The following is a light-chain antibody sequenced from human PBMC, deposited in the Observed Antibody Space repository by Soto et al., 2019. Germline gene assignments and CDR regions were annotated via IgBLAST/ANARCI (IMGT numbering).Light chain of an antibody. CDR1: QAISRY. J-gene: IGKJ3*01. Sequence: DIQLTQSPSFLSASVGDRVTITCRASQAISRYLAWYQQKAGKAPKLLIYAASTLQKGVPSRFSGSGSGTEFTLTISSLQPDDFATYYCQQLSTYPLFTFGPGTEVDI. CDR3: QQLSTYPLFT. CDR2: AAS. V-gene: IGKV1-9*01.